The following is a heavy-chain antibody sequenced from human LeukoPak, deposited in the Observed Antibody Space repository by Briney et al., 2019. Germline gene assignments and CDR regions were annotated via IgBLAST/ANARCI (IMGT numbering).Heavy chain of an antibody. Sequence: GASVKVSCKASVYTVTGYYMHWLRQAPGQGLEWMGWINTYNGDTNYAQKFQGRVSMTTDTSTSTVYIELRSLTSDDTAAYYCAREWWGYDVLTGDNWFDPWGQGTLVTVSS. CDR2: INTYNGDT. CDR1: VYTVTGYY. D-gene: IGHD3-9*01. J-gene: IGHJ5*02. CDR3: AREWWGYDVLTGDNWFDP. V-gene: IGHV1-2*02.